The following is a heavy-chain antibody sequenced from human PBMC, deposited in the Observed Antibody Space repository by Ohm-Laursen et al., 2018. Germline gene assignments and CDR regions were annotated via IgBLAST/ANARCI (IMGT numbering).Heavy chain of an antibody. J-gene: IGHJ4*02. V-gene: IGHV3-7*01. CDR1: GFTLSTYW. D-gene: IGHD2-21*01. Sequence: SLRLSCAASGFTLSTYWMSWVRQAPGKGLEWVANIKQDGSKTYYVDSVKGRLTISRDNAQNTLFLQMSSLRAEDTAVYYCARGKLYCGGDCFDYWGQGTLVTVSS. CDR3: ARGKLYCGGDCFDY. CDR2: IKQDGSKT.